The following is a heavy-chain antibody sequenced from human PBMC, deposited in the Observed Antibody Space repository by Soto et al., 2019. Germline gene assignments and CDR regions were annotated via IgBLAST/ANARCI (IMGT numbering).Heavy chain of an antibody. CDR3: ARDRIVPAAMYRMVV. D-gene: IGHD2-2*01. V-gene: IGHV4-30-4*01. CDR1: GGSISSGDYF. Sequence: SETLSLTCTVSGGSISSGDYFWSCIRQPPGKGLEWIGYIYYSGSTYYNPSLKSRVTISVDTSKNQFSLKLSSVTAADTAVYYCARDRIVPAAMYRMVVWGQATTVTVFS. J-gene: IGHJ6*02. CDR2: IYYSGST.